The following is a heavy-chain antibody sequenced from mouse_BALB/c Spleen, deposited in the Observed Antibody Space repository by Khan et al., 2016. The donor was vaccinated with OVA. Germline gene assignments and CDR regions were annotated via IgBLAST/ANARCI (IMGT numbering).Heavy chain of an antibody. J-gene: IGHJ3*01. CDR2: IDPENGNT. CDR3: TRDSCSPWFVY. D-gene: IGHD2-12*01. V-gene: IGHV14-1*02. Sequence: EVQLQESGAELVRPGALVKLSCKASGFNFKDYYIHWVKQRPEQGLEWIGWIDPENGNTIYDPKFQGKVTISADTSSNTAYLQLSSLTSEDTAMYYCTRDSCSPWFVYWGQGTLVTVSA. CDR1: GFNFKDYY.